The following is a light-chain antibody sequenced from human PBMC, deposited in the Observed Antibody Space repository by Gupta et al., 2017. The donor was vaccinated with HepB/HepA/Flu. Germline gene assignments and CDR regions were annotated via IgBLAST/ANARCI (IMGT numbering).Light chain of an antibody. CDR3: QQRSNLPWT. CDR1: HSIGSS. V-gene: IGKV6D-21*02. J-gene: IGKJ1*01. CDR2: YAS. Sequence: DIVLTQSPAFQSVTPKEKVTITFRASHSIGSSLHWYQQKPDQTPKLLIKYASQPSSGVPSRGSGSGAGTXFTRTIXSREAEDAAVYYCQQRSNLPWTFGXGTKVEIK.